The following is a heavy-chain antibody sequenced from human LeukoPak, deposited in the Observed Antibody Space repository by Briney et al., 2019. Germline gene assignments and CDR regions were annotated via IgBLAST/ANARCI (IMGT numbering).Heavy chain of an antibody. D-gene: IGHD3-10*01. CDR3: AKDMAAYYYASGNIDY. V-gene: IGHV3-43D*03. Sequence: GGSLRLPCAASGFTFDDYGMSWVRQAPGKGLEWVSLISWDGGGTYYADTVKGRFTISRDNSKNSLYLQMNSLRAEDTALYYCAKDMAAYYYASGNIDYWGQGTLVTVSS. CDR2: ISWDGGGT. J-gene: IGHJ4*02. CDR1: GFTFDDYG.